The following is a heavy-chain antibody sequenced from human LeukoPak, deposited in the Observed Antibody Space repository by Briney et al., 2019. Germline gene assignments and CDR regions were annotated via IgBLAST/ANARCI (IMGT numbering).Heavy chain of an antibody. Sequence: KPSETLSLTCAVYGGSFSGYYWNWISQPPGKGMEWIGEINHSGSTNYNPSLKSRVPISVDTPKNQFSLKLSSVTAADTAVYYCARGSIAATSPPGVWGQGTLVTVSS. V-gene: IGHV4-34*01. CDR1: GGSFSGYY. CDR3: ARGSIAATSPPGV. D-gene: IGHD6-13*01. CDR2: INHSGST. J-gene: IGHJ4*02.